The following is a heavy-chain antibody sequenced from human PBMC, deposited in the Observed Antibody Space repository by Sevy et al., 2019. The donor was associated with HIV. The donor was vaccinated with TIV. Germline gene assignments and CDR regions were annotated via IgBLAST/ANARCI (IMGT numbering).Heavy chain of an antibody. CDR3: ACRSPYYYDSSGLFDY. Sequence: SETLSLTCTVSGGSISSGDYYWSWIRQPPGKGLEWIGYSYYSGSTYYNPSLKSRVTISVDTSKNQFSLKLSSVTAADTAVYYCACRSPYYYDSSGLFDYWGQGTLVTVSS. J-gene: IGHJ4*02. CDR2: SYYSGST. V-gene: IGHV4-30-4*01. CDR1: GGSISSGDYY. D-gene: IGHD3-22*01.